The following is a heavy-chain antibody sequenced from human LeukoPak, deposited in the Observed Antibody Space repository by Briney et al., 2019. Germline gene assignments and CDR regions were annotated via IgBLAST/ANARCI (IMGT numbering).Heavy chain of an antibody. CDR2: IIPIFGTA. D-gene: IGHD1-26*01. CDR3: ARAGDRIVGATYWGFDY. J-gene: IGHJ4*02. CDR1: GGTFSSYA. V-gene: IGHV1-69*13. Sequence: SVKVSCKAPGGTFSSYAISWVRQAPGQGLEWMGGIIPIFGTANYAQKFQGRVTITADESTSTAYMELSSPRSEDTAVYYCARAGDRIVGATYWGFDYWGQGTLVTVSS.